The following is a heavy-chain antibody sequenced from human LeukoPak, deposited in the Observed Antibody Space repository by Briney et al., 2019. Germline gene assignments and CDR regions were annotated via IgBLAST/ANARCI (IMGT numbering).Heavy chain of an antibody. CDR3: ARVVDTANWYFDL. CDR2: INPSGGST. V-gene: IGHV1-46*01. D-gene: IGHD5-18*01. Sequence: ASVKVSCKASGYTFTSYYMHWVRQAPGQGLEWVGIINPSGGSTSYAQKFQGRVTMTRDTSTSTVYMELSSLRSVDTAVYYCARVVDTANWYFDLWGRGTLVTVSS. CDR1: GYTFTSYY. J-gene: IGHJ2*01.